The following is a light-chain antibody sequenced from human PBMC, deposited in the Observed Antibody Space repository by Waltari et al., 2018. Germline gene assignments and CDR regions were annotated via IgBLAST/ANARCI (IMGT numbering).Light chain of an antibody. CDR1: QSVLYSSNNRNY. J-gene: IGKJ4*01. Sequence: DIVMTQSPGSLAVSLGERATINCKSSQSVLYSSNNRNYLAWYQQKPGQPPKLLIYWASTRESGVPDRFRGSGSGTDFTLTISSLQAEDVAVYYCQQYYSTLTFGGGTKVEIK. V-gene: IGKV4-1*01. CDR3: QQYYSTLT. CDR2: WAS.